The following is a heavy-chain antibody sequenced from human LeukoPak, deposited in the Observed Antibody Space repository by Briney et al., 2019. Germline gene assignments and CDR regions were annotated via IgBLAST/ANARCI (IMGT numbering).Heavy chain of an antibody. CDR1: GFTFSSYS. J-gene: IGHJ4*02. CDR3: ARDQSGYGDY. D-gene: IGHD5-12*01. Sequence: GRSLKLSCEASGFTFSSYSMHWVRQAPGKGLEWVAVIWYDGSNKNYADSVKGRFTIPRDNSKDTLYLQMNSLRPEDTAVYYCARDQSGYGDYWGQGTLVTVSS. CDR2: IWYDGSNK. V-gene: IGHV3-33*01.